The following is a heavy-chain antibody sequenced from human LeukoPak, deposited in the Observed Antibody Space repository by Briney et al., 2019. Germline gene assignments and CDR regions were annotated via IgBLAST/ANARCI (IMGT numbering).Heavy chain of an antibody. CDR1: GFTFSSYA. CDR3: AKGDFCSGGSCYSDYFDY. Sequence: QSGGSLRLSCAASGFTFSSYAMSWVRQAPGKGLEWVSAISGSGGSTYYADSVKGRFTISRDNSKNTLYLQMNSLRAEDTAVYYCAKGDFCSGGSCYSDYFDYWGQGTLVTVSS. D-gene: IGHD2-15*01. V-gene: IGHV3-23*01. J-gene: IGHJ4*02. CDR2: ISGSGGST.